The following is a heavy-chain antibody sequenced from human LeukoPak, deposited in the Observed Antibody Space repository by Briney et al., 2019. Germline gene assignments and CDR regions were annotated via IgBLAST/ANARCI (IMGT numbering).Heavy chain of an antibody. CDR1: GFTFSNAW. J-gene: IGHJ2*01. D-gene: IGHD2-15*01. CDR3: ATDLDYSGYFDL. Sequence: GESLRLSCEASGFTFSNAWMSWVRQAPGKGLEWVGRIRRKTDGETTDHAAPVKGRFTISRDDSKNTLYLEMNSLKTEDTAVYYCATDLDYSGYFDLWGRGVLVTVSS. V-gene: IGHV3-15*01. CDR2: IRRKTDGETT.